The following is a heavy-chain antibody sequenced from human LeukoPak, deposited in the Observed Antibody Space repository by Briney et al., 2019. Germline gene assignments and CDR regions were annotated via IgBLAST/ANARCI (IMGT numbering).Heavy chain of an antibody. CDR3: ARDVQAVAGTGGNLDY. Sequence: PSETLSLTCTVSGGSISSSSYYWGWIRQPPGTGLEWIGSIYYSGSTYYNPSLKSRVTISVDTSKNQFSLKLSSVTAADTAVYYCARDVQAVAGTGGNLDYWGQGTLVTVSS. J-gene: IGHJ4*02. CDR2: IYYSGST. CDR1: GGSISSSSYY. V-gene: IGHV4-39*07. D-gene: IGHD6-19*01.